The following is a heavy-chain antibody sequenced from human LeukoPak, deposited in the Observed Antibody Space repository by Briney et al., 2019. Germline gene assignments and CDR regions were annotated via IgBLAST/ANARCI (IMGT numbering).Heavy chain of an antibody. CDR1: GGSFSGYY. CDR2: INHSGST. Sequence: SETLSLTCAVYGGSFSGYYWSWIRQPPGKGLEWIGEINHSGSTNYNPSLKSRVTISVDTSKNQFSLKLTSVTAADTAVYYCARGPYKYDGSGAFDIWGQGTMVTASS. J-gene: IGHJ3*02. D-gene: IGHD3-22*01. CDR3: ARGPYKYDGSGAFDI. V-gene: IGHV4-34*01.